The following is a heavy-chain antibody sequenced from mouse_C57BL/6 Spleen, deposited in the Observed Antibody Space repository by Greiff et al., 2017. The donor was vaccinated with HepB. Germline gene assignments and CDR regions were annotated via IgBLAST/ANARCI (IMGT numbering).Heavy chain of an antibody. D-gene: IGHD1-1*01. CDR3: TREGGKGSSPFAY. J-gene: IGHJ3*01. CDR1: GYTFTSYW. CDR2: IYPGNSDT. V-gene: IGHV1-5*01. Sequence: VHVKQSGTVLARPGASVKMSCKTSGYTFTSYWMHWVKQRPGQGLEWIGAIYPGNSDTSYNQKFKGKAKLTAVTSASTAYMELSSLTNEDSAVYYCTREGGKGSSPFAYWGQGTLVTVSA.